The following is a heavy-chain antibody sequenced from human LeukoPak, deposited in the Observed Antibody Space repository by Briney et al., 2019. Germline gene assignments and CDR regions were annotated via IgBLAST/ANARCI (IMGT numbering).Heavy chain of an antibody. CDR1: GYTFTNYV. CDR3: AREADVYGTRGGGYFYY. Sequence: GASVKVSCKASGYTFTNYVIHWVRQAPGQRLERMGRIYGGDGNTRYSQEFQGRVTITRDTSATTAYMELSSLRSEDMAVYYCAREADVYGTRGGGYFYYWGQGTLVTVSS. CDR2: IYGGDGNT. J-gene: IGHJ4*02. D-gene: IGHD3-16*01. V-gene: IGHV1-3*03.